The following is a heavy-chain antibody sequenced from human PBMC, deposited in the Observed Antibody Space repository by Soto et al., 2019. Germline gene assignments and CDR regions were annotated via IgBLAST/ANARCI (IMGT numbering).Heavy chain of an antibody. V-gene: IGHV1-3*01. CDR3: ARDLPYGGYAATH. Sequence: GASVKVSCKASGDTFTSYAMHWVRQAPGQRLERMGWINAGNGNTKYSQKFQGRVTITRDTSASTAYMELSSLRSEDTAVYYCARDLPYGGYAATHWGQGSLVTVSS. CDR1: GDTFTSYA. J-gene: IGHJ4*02. CDR2: INAGNGNT. D-gene: IGHD5-12*01.